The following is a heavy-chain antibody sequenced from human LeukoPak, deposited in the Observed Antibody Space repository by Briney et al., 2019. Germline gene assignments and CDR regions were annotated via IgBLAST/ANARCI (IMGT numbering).Heavy chain of an antibody. D-gene: IGHD1-26*01. Sequence: GGSLRLSCAASGFIFSSYGMHWVRQAPGKGLEWVAFIQFDGSNKYYADSVRGRFTISRDNSKNTLYLQMNSLRAEDTAVYYCAKVGNLAASGSYYENYWGQGTLVTVSS. CDR3: AKVGNLAASGSYYENY. J-gene: IGHJ4*02. V-gene: IGHV3-30*02. CDR1: GFIFSSYG. CDR2: IQFDGSNK.